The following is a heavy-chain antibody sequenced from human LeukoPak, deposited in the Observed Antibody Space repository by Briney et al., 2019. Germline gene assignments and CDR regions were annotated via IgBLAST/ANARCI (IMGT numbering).Heavy chain of an antibody. J-gene: IGHJ6*03. V-gene: IGHV3-21*01. Sequence: GGSLRLSCAASGFTFSSYRMNWVRQAPGKGLEWVSSISSSSSLIKYADSEKGRFTISRDNAKNSLYLQMNSLRAEDTAVYYCARMPSYSNYAYYFMDVRGKGTTVTASS. CDR2: ISSSSSLI. D-gene: IGHD4-11*01. CDR1: GFTFSSYR. CDR3: ARMPSYSNYAYYFMDV.